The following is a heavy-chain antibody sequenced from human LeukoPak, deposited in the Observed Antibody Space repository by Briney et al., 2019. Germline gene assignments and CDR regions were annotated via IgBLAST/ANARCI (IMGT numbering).Heavy chain of an antibody. D-gene: IGHD6-25*01. CDR3: ARSRPGSSDNIGVFDI. CDR2: ISAYNGNT. Sequence: GASVKVSCKASGYTFTSYGISWVRQAPGQGLEWMGWISAYNGNTNYAQKLQGRVTMTTDTSTSTAYMELRSLRSDDTAVYYCARSRPGSSDNIGVFDIWGKGTMVTVSS. V-gene: IGHV1-18*01. CDR1: GYTFTSYG. J-gene: IGHJ3*02.